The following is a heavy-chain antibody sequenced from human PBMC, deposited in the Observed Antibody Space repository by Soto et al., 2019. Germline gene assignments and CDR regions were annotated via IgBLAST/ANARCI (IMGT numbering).Heavy chain of an antibody. J-gene: IGHJ6*03. CDR2: VSWNSGTV. CDR3: AKGFCSSAKCYTYSYMDV. CDR1: GFSFDEYA. D-gene: IGHD2-2*01. Sequence: EVQLVESGGTLVQPGRSLRLSCAASGFSFDEYAMHWVRQVPGKGLEWVSGVSWNSGTVGYGDSVKGRFTISRDNDKNSLYLHMNSLRAEDTAMYYRAKGFCSSAKCYTYSYMDVWGKGTAVTVSS. V-gene: IGHV3-9*01.